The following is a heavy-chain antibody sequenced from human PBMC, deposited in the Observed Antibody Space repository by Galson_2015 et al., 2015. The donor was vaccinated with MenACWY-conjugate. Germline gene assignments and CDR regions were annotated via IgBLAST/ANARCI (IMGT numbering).Heavy chain of an antibody. Sequence: SMRLPCAASGFTFSSYAMSWVRHAPGKGLEWVSAISGSGGSTYYADSVKGRFTISRDNSKNTLYLQMNSLRAEDTAVYYCAKEPQDYGDPFDYWGQGTLVTVSS. CDR2: ISGSGGST. CDR3: AKEPQDYGDPFDY. D-gene: IGHD4-17*01. V-gene: IGHV3-23*01. CDR1: GFTFSSYA. J-gene: IGHJ4*02.